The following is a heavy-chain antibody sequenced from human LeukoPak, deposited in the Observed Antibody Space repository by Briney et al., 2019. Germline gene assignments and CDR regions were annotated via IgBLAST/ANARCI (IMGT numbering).Heavy chain of an antibody. CDR1: GFTFSSYA. V-gene: IGHV3-23*01. Sequence: PGGSLRLSCAASGFTFSSYAMSWVRQAPGKGLEWVSAISGSGGSTYYADSVKGRFTISRDNSKNTLYLQMNSLRAEDTAVYYCAKDRDYYDSSGYYRYYYYYYGMDVWGQGTTVTVSS. J-gene: IGHJ6*02. CDR2: ISGSGGST. CDR3: AKDRDYYDSSGYYRYYYYYYGMDV. D-gene: IGHD3-22*01.